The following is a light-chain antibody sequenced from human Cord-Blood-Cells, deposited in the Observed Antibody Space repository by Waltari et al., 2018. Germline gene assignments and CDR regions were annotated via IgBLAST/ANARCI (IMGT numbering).Light chain of an antibody. CDR3: MQGTHWPPYT. J-gene: IGKJ2*01. Sequence: DGGVQHSPLYLSVTRRQPASISCSSRHSLVYSDGNTYLNWFQQRPGQSPRRLIYKVSNRDSGVPDRFSGSWSATDFTLKISRVEAEDVGVYYCMQGTHWPPYTFGQGTKLDIK. CDR1: HSLVYSDGNTY. CDR2: KVS. V-gene: IGKV2-30*01.